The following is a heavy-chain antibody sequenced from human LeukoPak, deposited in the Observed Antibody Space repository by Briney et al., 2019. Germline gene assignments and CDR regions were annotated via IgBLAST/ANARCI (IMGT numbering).Heavy chain of an antibody. V-gene: IGHV4-59*01. D-gene: IGHD6-19*01. CDR2: IYYSGST. Sequence: SETLSLTCTVSGGSISSYYWSWIRQPPGKGLEWIGYIYYSGSTNYNPSLKSRVTISVDTSKNQFSLKLSSVTAADTAVYYCARVSAVAKFDPWGQGTLVTVSS. J-gene: IGHJ5*02. CDR3: ARVSAVAKFDP. CDR1: GGSISSYY.